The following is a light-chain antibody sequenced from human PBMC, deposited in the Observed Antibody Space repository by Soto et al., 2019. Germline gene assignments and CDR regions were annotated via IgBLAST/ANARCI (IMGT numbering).Light chain of an antibody. CDR3: SSYTRSSTLRV. V-gene: IGLV2-14*01. CDR2: DVS. CDR1: SSDVGGYNY. J-gene: IGLJ2*01. Sequence: QSALTQPASVSGSPGQSITISCTGTSSDVGGYNYVSWYQQYPGKAPKLMIYDVSNRPPGVSNRFSGSKSGNTASLTISGLQAEDEADYYCSSYTRSSTLRVFGGGTKLTVL.